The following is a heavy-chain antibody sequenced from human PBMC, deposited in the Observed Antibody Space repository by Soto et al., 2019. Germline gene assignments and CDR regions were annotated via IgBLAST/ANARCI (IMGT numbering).Heavy chain of an antibody. CDR3: ARRITVTYYFDY. Sequence: SETLSLTCAVYGGSVRGYYWSWIRQPPGKGLEWIGEINDSGGTNYNPSLKSRVTISVDTSKNQFSLKLNSVTAADTAVYYCARRITVTYYFDYWGQGTLVTVSS. CDR2: INDSGGT. V-gene: IGHV4-34*01. D-gene: IGHD4-17*01. J-gene: IGHJ4*02. CDR1: GGSVRGYY.